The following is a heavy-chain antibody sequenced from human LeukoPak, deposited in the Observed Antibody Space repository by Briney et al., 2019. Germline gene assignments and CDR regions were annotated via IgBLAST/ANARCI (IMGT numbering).Heavy chain of an antibody. CDR1: GYTFTSYD. CDR3: ARLYGSGGLYYYGMDV. J-gene: IGHJ6*02. V-gene: IGHV1-8*01. CDR2: MNPNSGNT. D-gene: IGHD2-15*01. Sequence: ASVTVSCKASGYTFTSYDINWVRQAGGQGLEWMGWMNPNSGNTGYAQKFQGRVTMTRNTSISTAYMELSSLRSEDTAVYYCARLYGSGGLYYYGMDVWGQGTTVTVSS.